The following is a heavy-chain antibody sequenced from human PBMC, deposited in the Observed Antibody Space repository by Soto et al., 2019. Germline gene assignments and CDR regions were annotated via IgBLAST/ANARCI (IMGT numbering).Heavy chain of an antibody. V-gene: IGHV3-23*01. J-gene: IGHJ4*02. Sequence: PGGSLRLSCAASAFTFSSYAMSWVRQAPGKGLEWVSAISGSGGSTYYADSVKGRFTISRDNSKDTLYLQMNNLRAEDTAVYYCAKPPDYNWNDYWCQGTLVTVSS. CDR1: AFTFSSYA. CDR3: AKPPDYNWNDY. D-gene: IGHD1-20*01. CDR2: ISGSGGST.